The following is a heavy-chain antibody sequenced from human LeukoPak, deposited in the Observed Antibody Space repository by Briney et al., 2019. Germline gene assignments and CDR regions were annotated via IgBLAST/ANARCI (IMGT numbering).Heavy chain of an antibody. J-gene: IGHJ3*02. V-gene: IGHV3-23*01. CDR2: ISGSGGST. D-gene: IGHD3-3*01. Sequence: GGSLRLSCAASGFTFSSYGMSWVRQAPGKGLEWVSAISGSGGSTYYADSVKGRFTISRDNAKNSLYLQMNSLRAEDTAVYYCATRADDDFWSGYSQPDDAFDIWGQGTMVTVSS. CDR3: ATRADDDFWSGYSQPDDAFDI. CDR1: GFTFSSYG.